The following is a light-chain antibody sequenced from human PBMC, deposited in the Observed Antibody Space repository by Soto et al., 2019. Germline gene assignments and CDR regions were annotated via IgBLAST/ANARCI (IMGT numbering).Light chain of an antibody. CDR3: QQSYNLPRT. Sequence: DIPMTQSPSSLSASVGDRVTINCRASQTISSYLNWYQQKPGKAPKLLIYGASALQSGVPSRFSGSGSGTDVTLTIRSLQPDDFATYYFQQSYNLPRTFGPGTKVDIK. V-gene: IGKV1-39*01. CDR2: GAS. J-gene: IGKJ3*01. CDR1: QTISSY.